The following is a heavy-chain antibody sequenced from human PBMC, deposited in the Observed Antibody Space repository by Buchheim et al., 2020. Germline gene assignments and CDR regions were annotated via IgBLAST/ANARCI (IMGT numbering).Heavy chain of an antibody. CDR1: GFTFSSYG. Sequence: QVQLVESGGGVVQPGRSLRLSCAASGFTFSSYGMHWVRQAPGKGLEWVAVISYDGSNKYYADSVKGRFTISRDNSKNTLYLQMNSLRAEDTAVYYCAQEFGEYDYVWGSYRSRFDYWGQGTL. V-gene: IGHV3-30*18. J-gene: IGHJ4*02. CDR2: ISYDGSNK. CDR3: AQEFGEYDYVWGSYRSRFDY. D-gene: IGHD3-16*02.